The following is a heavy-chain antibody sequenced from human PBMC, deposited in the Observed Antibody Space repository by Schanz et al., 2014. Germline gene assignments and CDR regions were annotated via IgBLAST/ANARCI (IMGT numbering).Heavy chain of an antibody. V-gene: IGHV4-34*01. CDR2: ITHYGRT. D-gene: IGHD1-1*01. J-gene: IGHJ1*01. Sequence: QVRLQQWGAGLLKPSGTLSLTCAVYGGSFIGYDWSWIRQFPGQDLEWIGDITHYGRTNYNPSLLGRVSISIAAPQTQFPLKMPSVTAADTAIYYCAIPRGSYAPNWSEARSFQPWGQGSLVTVSS. CDR1: GGSFIGYD. CDR3: AIPRGSYAPNWSEARSFQP.